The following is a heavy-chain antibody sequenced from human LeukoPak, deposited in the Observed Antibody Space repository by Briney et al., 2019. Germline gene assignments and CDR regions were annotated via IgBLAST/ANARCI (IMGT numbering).Heavy chain of an antibody. CDR1: GGSISSYY. V-gene: IGHV4-59*01. Sequence: PSETLSLTCTVSGGSISSYYWSWIRQPPGKGLEWIGYIYYSGSTNYNPSLKSRVTISVDTSKNQFSLKLSSVTAADTAVYYCARGSVMGATNNWFDPWGQGTLVTVSS. J-gene: IGHJ5*02. D-gene: IGHD1-26*01. CDR3: ARGSVMGATNNWFDP. CDR2: IYYSGST.